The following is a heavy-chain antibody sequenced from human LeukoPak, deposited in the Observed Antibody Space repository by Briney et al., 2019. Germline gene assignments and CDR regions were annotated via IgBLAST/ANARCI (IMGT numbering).Heavy chain of an antibody. V-gene: IGHV3-74*01. D-gene: IGHD2-15*01. J-gene: IGHJ5*02. CDR2: INSDGSSI. CDR3: AREGASWTAWFDP. CDR1: GFTFSSYW. Sequence: GGSLILSCAASGFTFSSYWMHWVRQAPGKGLVWVSRINSDGSSISYADSVKGRFTISRDNAKNTLYLQMNSLRAEDTAVYYCAREGASWTAWFDPWGQGTLVTVSS.